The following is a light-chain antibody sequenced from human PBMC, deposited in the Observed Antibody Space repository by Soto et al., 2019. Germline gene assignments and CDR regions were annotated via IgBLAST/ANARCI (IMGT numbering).Light chain of an antibody. V-gene: IGKV3-15*01. Sequence: EIGMTQSPATLSVSPGERVTLSCRASQSVTNNLAWYQQKPGQAPRLLFYGSSTKATGIPARFSGSGSGTEFTLTISSLQSEDFAVYYCQQYDNWPRTFGQGTKVDIK. CDR2: GSS. CDR3: QQYDNWPRT. CDR1: QSVTNN. J-gene: IGKJ1*01.